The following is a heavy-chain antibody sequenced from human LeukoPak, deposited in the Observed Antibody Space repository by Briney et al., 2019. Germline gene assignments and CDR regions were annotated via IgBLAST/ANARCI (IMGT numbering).Heavy chain of an antibody. J-gene: IGHJ4*02. CDR2: INPNSGGT. CDR3: ARVSRDGYKIEGGFDY. V-gene: IGHV1-2*02. CDR1: GYTFTSYY. Sequence: ASVKVSCKAPGYTFTSYYMHWVRQAPGQGLEWMGWINPNSGGTNYAQKFQGRVTMTRDTSISTAYMELSRLRSDDTAVYYCARVSRDGYKIEGGFDYWGQGTLVTVSS. D-gene: IGHD5-24*01.